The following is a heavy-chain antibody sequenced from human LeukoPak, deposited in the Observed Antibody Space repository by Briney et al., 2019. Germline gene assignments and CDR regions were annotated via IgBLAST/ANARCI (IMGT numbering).Heavy chain of an antibody. CDR3: ARGGYYYDSSGSPGLFDY. CDR1: GGSISSSNYY. Sequence: SETLSLTCTVSGGSISSSNYYWGWIRQPPGKGLDWIGSIYYSGSTYYNPSLKSRVTISVDTSKNQFSLKLSSVTAADTAVYYCARGGYYYDSSGSPGLFDYWGQGTLVTVSS. J-gene: IGHJ4*02. CDR2: IYYSGST. D-gene: IGHD3-22*01. V-gene: IGHV4-39*07.